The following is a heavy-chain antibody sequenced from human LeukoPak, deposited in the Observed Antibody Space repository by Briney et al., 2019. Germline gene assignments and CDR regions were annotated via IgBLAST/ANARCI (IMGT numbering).Heavy chain of an antibody. CDR3: ARVRGGYDSAFLDY. CDR1: GYTFVGYY. D-gene: IGHD5-12*01. J-gene: IGHJ4*02. V-gene: IGHV1-69*04. CDR2: IIPILGIA. Sequence: AASVKVSCKASGYTFVGYYLHWVRQAPGQGLEWMGRIIPILGIANYAQKFQGRVTITADKSTSTAYMELSSLRSEDTAVYYCARVRGGYDSAFLDYWGQGTLVTVSS.